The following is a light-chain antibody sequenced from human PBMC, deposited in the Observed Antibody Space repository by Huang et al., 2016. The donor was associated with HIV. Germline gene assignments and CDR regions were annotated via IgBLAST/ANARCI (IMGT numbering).Light chain of an antibody. CDR1: QDIRKY. CDR3: QQYDNVPIT. Sequence: DIQMTQSPSSLSASVGDRVTITCQASQDIRKYLNWYQQKPGKAPKLLIYYASNSETGVPSRFSGSGSGTDFTFTISSLQPEDIATYYCQQYDNVPITFGPGTKVDIK. V-gene: IGKV1-33*01. CDR2: YAS. J-gene: IGKJ3*01.